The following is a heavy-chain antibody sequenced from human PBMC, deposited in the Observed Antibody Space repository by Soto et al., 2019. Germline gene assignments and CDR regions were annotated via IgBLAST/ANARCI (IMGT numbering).Heavy chain of an antibody. D-gene: IGHD2-2*01. Sequence: PLETLSLTWTVSGGSISSYYWSWIRQPPGKGLEWIGYIYYSGSTNYNPSLKSRVTISVDTSKNQFSLKLSSVTAADTAVYYCARRDVVLNWFDPWGQGTLLTVSS. CDR1: GGSISSYY. V-gene: IGHV4-59*01. CDR2: IYYSGST. J-gene: IGHJ5*02. CDR3: ARRDVVLNWFDP.